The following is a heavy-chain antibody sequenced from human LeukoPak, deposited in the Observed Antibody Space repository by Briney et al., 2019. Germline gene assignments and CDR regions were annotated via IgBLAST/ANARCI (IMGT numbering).Heavy chain of an antibody. Sequence: SETLSLTCTVSGGSISSYYWSWIRQRPGKGLEWIGYIYYSGSTNYSPSLKSRVTISVDTSKNQFSLKLSSVTAADTAVYYCARADYYDSSGYYYGDAFDIWGQGTMVTVSS. J-gene: IGHJ3*02. CDR2: IYYSGST. V-gene: IGHV4-59*01. CDR3: ARADYYDSSGYYYGDAFDI. D-gene: IGHD3-22*01. CDR1: GGSISSYY.